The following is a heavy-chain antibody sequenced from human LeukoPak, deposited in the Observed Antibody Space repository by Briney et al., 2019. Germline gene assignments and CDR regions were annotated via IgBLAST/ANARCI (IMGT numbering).Heavy chain of an antibody. CDR3: ARRRSSDSGMDV. CDR1: GYSFDSYW. V-gene: IGHV5-51*01. Sequence: GESLKISCKGPGYSFDSYWIAWVRQMPGKGLEWMGVIYPGDSDTRYSPSFQGQVTFSADKSISTAYLQWRSLKASDTAIYYCARRRSSDSGMDVWGKGTTVTVSS. J-gene: IGHJ6*04. CDR2: IYPGDSDT. D-gene: IGHD2-15*01.